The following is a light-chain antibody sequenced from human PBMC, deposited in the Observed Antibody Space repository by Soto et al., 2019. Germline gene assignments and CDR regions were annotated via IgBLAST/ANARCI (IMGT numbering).Light chain of an antibody. CDR1: ENVNVW. CDR2: KAS. V-gene: IGKV1-5*03. Sequence: DVQMTQSPSTLSESVGDRVTITCRARENVNVWLAWYQQKPGKAPKLLIYKASTLETGVPSRFSGSGSGTEFTLTISSLQPDDFATYYCQQYNGYPWTFGQGTKVEVK. J-gene: IGKJ1*01. CDR3: QQYNGYPWT.